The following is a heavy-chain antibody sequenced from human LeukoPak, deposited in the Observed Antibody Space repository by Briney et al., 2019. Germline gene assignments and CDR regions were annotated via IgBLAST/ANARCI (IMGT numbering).Heavy chain of an antibody. CDR3: ARDYYDSGGYETGAVY. J-gene: IGHJ4*02. CDR1: GFTFSSYE. Sequence: GGSLRLSCAASGFTFSSYEMNWVRQAPGKGLEWVSYISSSGSTIYYADSVKGRFTISRDNAKNSLYLQMNSLRAEDTAVYYCARDYYDSGGYETGAVYWGQGTLVTVSS. CDR2: ISSSGSTI. V-gene: IGHV3-48*03. D-gene: IGHD3-22*01.